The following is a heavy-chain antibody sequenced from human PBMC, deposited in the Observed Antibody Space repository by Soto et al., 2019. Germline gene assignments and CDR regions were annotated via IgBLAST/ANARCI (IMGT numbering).Heavy chain of an antibody. CDR1: GFTVSNSY. Sequence: EVQLVESGGDLVQPGGSLRLSCAASGFTVSNSYMSWVRQAPGKGVEWISLIVNGGATYYTDSVKGRFTISRDNAKNTLYLQMNNLRVEDTAVYYCVLDQTSWGPGTLVSVSS. V-gene: IGHV3-66*01. D-gene: IGHD3-3*02. CDR3: VLDQTS. J-gene: IGHJ4*02. CDR2: IVNGGAT.